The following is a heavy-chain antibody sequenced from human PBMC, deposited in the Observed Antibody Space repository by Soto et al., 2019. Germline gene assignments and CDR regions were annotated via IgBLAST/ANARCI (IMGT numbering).Heavy chain of an antibody. CDR2: IMPVFPTP. CDR1: GGTFRTSA. Sequence: QVQLVQSGAEVKKPGSSVKVSCKTSGGTFRTSAISWVRQAPGHGLEWMGGIMPVFPTPDYAQKFPGRVTITADESTSTAYMELSSLGSEDTAVYYCARDKDRQQLGGNYYYIMDVWGQGTTVTVSS. CDR3: ARDKDRQQLGGNYYYIMDV. V-gene: IGHV1-69*12. J-gene: IGHJ6*02. D-gene: IGHD3-3*02.